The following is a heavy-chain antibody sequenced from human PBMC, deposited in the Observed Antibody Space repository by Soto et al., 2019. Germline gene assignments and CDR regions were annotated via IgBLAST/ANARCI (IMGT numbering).Heavy chain of an antibody. D-gene: IGHD2-15*01. CDR1: GFTFSSYA. J-gene: IGHJ6*02. CDR3: PKAHRLHFYYYYGLDF. Sequence: GGSLRLSCAASGFTFSSYAMSWVRQAPGKGLEWVSAISGSAIYTYYADSVKGRFTISRDNSKKMLYLHMNSLRPDDTAVYFCPKAHRLHFYYYYGLDFWGPGTTLTVSS. CDR2: ISGSAIYT. V-gene: IGHV3-23*01.